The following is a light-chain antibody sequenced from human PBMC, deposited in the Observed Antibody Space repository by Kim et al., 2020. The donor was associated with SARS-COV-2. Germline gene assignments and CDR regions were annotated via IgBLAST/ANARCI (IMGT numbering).Light chain of an antibody. CDR3: QQYNSPMYT. CDR1: QSISSW. Sequence: GDRVTITCRASQSISSWLAWYQQKPGKAPKLLIYDASSLESGVPSRFSGSGSGTEFTLTISSLQPDDFATYYCQQYNSPMYTFGQGTKLEI. J-gene: IGKJ2*01. CDR2: DAS. V-gene: IGKV1-5*01.